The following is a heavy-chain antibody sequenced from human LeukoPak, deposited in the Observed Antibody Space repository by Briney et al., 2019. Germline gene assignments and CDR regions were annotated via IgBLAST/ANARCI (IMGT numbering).Heavy chain of an antibody. CDR2: ISGSGGST. CDR3: AKGGSSWYASPLDY. J-gene: IGHJ4*02. Sequence: PGGSLRLSCAASGFTFSSYAMSWVRQAPGKGLEWVLAISGSGGSTYYADSVKGRFTISRDNSKNTLYLQMNSLRAEDTAVYYCAKGGSSWYASPLDYWGQGTLVTVSS. D-gene: IGHD6-13*01. CDR1: GFTFSSYA. V-gene: IGHV3-23*01.